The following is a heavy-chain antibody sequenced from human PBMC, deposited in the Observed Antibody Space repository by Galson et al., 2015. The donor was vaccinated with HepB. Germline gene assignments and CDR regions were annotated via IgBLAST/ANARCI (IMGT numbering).Heavy chain of an antibody. D-gene: IGHD3/OR15-3a*01. CDR1: GFTFSSYW. Sequence: SLRLSCAASGFTFSSYWMSWVRQAPGKGLEWVANIKQDGSEKYYVDSVKGRFTISRDNAKNSLYLQMNSLRAEDTAVYYCANEGKSRGLVIPRYQYGMDVWGQGTTVTVSS. CDR3: ANEGKSRGLVIPRYQYGMDV. V-gene: IGHV3-7*01. J-gene: IGHJ6*02. CDR2: IKQDGSEK.